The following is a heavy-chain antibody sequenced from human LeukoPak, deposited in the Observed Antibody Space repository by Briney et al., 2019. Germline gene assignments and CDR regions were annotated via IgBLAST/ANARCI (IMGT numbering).Heavy chain of an antibody. CDR3: ARVNYGDYLPSFDY. Sequence: GGSLRLSCAASGFTFSSYSMNWVRQAPGKGLEWVSYISISSGIIYYADSVKGRFTISRDNAKNSLYLQMNSLRAEDTAMYYCARVNYGDYLPSFDYWGQGTLVTVST. CDR2: ISISSGII. J-gene: IGHJ4*02. CDR1: GFTFSSYS. V-gene: IGHV3-48*01. D-gene: IGHD4-17*01.